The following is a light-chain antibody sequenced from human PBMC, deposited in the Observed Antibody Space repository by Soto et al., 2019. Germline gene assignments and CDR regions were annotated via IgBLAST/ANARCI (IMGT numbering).Light chain of an antibody. CDR1: QGVDNY. J-gene: IGKJ2*01. CDR2: AAS. V-gene: IGKV1-16*02. CDR3: QQYNGYPYT. Sequence: DIQMTQSPSSLSASVGDRVTISCRASQGVDNYLAWFQQKPGEAPKSLIYAASSLHSGVPSKFSGSGSGTDFTLTISSLQPEDFGTYYCQQYNGYPYTFGQGTKLEIK.